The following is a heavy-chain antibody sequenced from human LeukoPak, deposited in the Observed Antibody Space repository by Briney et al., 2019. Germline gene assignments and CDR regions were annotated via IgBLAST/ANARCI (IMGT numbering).Heavy chain of an antibody. CDR3: ARWSGLRGAFDI. Sequence: ASVKVSCKASGYTFTSYAMHWVRQAPGQRLEWMGWINAGNGNTKYSQKFQGRVTITRDTSASTAYMELSSLRSEDTAVYYCARWSGLRGAFDIWGQGTMVIVSS. V-gene: IGHV1-3*01. CDR2: INAGNGNT. D-gene: IGHD3-3*01. J-gene: IGHJ3*02. CDR1: GYTFTSYA.